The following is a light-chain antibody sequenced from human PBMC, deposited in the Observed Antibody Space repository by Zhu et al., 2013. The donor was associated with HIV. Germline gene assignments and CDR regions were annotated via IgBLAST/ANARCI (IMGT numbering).Light chain of an antibody. J-gene: IGLJ1*01. CDR3: CSYVGSSSYV. CDR1: SSDVGDYNL. V-gene: IGLV2-23*01. Sequence: QSALTQPASVSGSPGQSITISCTGTSSDVGDYNLVSWYQQHPGKAPKLMIYEATKRPAGVSSRFSGSNSGTTASLTISGLQADDEADYFCCSYVGSSSYVFGSGTKVTV. CDR2: EAT.